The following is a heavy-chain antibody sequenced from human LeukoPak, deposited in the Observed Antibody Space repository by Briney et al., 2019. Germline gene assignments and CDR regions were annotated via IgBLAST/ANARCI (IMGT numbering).Heavy chain of an antibody. D-gene: IGHD3-16*02. CDR1: GGSISSSSYY. J-gene: IGHJ4*02. CDR3: ARRDVWGSYRSLGDY. Sequence: SETLSLTCTVSGGSISSSSYYWGWIRQPPGQGLEWIGSIYYSGSTYYNPSLKSRVTISVDTSKNQFSLKLSSVTAADTAVYYCARRDVWGSYRSLGDYWGQGTLVTVSS. CDR2: IYYSGST. V-gene: IGHV4-39*01.